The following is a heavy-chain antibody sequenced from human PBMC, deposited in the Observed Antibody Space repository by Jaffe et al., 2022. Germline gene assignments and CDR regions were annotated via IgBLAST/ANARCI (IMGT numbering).Heavy chain of an antibody. V-gene: IGHV3-48*03. Sequence: EVQLVESGGGLVQPGGSLRLSCAASGFTFSSYEMNWVRQAPGKGLEWVSYISSSGSTIYYADSVKGRFTISRDNAKNSLYLQMNSLRAEDTAVYYCAREEVGATGRAFDIWGQGTMVTVSS. CDR2: ISSSGSTI. D-gene: IGHD1-26*01. J-gene: IGHJ3*02. CDR1: GFTFSSYE. CDR3: AREEVGATGRAFDI.